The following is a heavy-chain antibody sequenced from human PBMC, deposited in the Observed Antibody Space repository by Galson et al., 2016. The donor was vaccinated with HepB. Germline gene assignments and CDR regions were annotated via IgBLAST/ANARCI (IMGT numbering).Heavy chain of an antibody. D-gene: IGHD1-7*01. CDR1: GFIFSDFY. CDR2: ISGTGTTT. V-gene: IGHV3-11*01. CDR3: ARDHRRWNYDPDAFDM. J-gene: IGHJ3*02. Sequence: SLRLSCAASGFIFSDFYMAWIRQAPGKGLEWVSQISGTGTTTHSADSVKGRFTISRDNTKNSLYLHMNSLRAEDTAVYYCARDHRRWNYDPDAFDMWGQGKMVTVS.